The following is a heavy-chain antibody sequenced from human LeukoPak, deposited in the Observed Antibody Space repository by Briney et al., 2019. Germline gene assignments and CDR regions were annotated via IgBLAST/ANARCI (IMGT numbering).Heavy chain of an antibody. CDR3: ARESRESCAAFDI. J-gene: IGHJ3*02. Sequence: QPGGSLRLSCAASGFTFSSYAMTWVRQAPGKGLEWVSYISSSSSSIFYADSVKGRFTISRDNAKNSLYLQMNSLRDEDTAVYYCARESRESCAAFDIWGQGTMVTVSS. CDR1: GFTFSSYA. V-gene: IGHV3-48*02. CDR2: ISSSSSSI.